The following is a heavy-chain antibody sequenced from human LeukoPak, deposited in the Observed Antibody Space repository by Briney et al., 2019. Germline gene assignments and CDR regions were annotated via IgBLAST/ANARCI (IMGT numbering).Heavy chain of an antibody. J-gene: IGHJ5*02. CDR1: GGSIATGGYY. CDR3: ARFVSRRIAAAGVWFDP. CDR2: IYYSGST. Sequence: SQTLSLTCSVSGGSIATGGYYWSWVRQLPGKGLECIGSIYYSGSTYYNPSLTSRLTVSIDASQNQFSLRLNSVTAADTAVYYCARFVSRRIAAAGVWFDPWGQGTLVTVSS. D-gene: IGHD6-13*01. V-gene: IGHV4-31*03.